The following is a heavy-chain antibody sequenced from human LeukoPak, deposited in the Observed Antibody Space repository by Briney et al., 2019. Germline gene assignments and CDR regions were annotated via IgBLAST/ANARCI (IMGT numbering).Heavy chain of an antibody. J-gene: IGHJ5*02. Sequence: SGTLSLTCAVSGGSISSSNWWSWVRQPPGKGLEWIGEIYHSGSTNYNPSLKSRVTISVDKSKNQFSLKLSSVAAADTAVYYCARAVDYGSGSPSWFDPWGQGTLVTVSS. V-gene: IGHV4-4*02. CDR3: ARAVDYGSGSPSWFDP. CDR2: IYHSGST. D-gene: IGHD3-10*01. CDR1: GGSISSSNW.